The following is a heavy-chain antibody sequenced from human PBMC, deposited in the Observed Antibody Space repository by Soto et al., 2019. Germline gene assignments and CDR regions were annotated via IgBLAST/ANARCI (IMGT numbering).Heavy chain of an antibody. CDR1: GYPVTAYY. Sequence: QLHLVQSGAVVKKPGASVTVSCSASGYPVTAYYMHWVRQAPGRGLEWMGGINPATGAAKYTQTFQGRVTMTRDTSTSTVLMELGGLTSEDTAVFCCAKGGGVGVAGSAAFDMWGQGTLVTVSS. CDR2: INPATGAA. V-gene: IGHV1-2*02. D-gene: IGHD3-3*01. CDR3: AKGGGVGVAGSAAFDM. J-gene: IGHJ3*02.